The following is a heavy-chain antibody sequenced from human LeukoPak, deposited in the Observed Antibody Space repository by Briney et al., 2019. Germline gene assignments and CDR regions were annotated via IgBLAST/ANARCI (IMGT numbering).Heavy chain of an antibody. J-gene: IGHJ4*02. V-gene: IGHV3-7*03. CDR2: IKQDGSEK. CDR1: GFTFSSYW. CDR3: ARLDYYGSGSYQVDY. D-gene: IGHD3-10*01. Sequence: PGGSLRLSCAASGFTFSSYWMSWVRQAPGKGLERVANIKQDGSEKYYVDSVKGRFTISRDNAKNSLYLQMNSLRAEDTAVYYCARLDYYGSGSYQVDYWGQGTLVTVSS.